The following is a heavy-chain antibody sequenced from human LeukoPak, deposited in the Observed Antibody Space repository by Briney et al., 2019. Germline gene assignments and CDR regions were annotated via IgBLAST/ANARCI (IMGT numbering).Heavy chain of an antibody. Sequence: PGGSLRLSCAASGFTFGSYSMNWVRQAPGKGLEWVSSISSSSSYIYYADSVKGRFTISRDNAKNSLYLQMNSLRAEDTAVYYCARGYSGNLFFDYWGQGTLVTVSS. CDR3: ARGYSGNLFFDY. D-gene: IGHD1-26*01. CDR2: ISSSSSYI. CDR1: GFTFGSYS. J-gene: IGHJ4*02. V-gene: IGHV3-21*01.